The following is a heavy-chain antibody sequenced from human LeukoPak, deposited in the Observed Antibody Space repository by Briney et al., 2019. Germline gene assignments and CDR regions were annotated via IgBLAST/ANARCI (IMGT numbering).Heavy chain of an antibody. J-gene: IGHJ4*02. D-gene: IGHD3-9*01. CDR2: ISYDGSNK. Sequence: GRSLRLSCAASGFTFSSYAMHWVRQAPGKGLEWVAVISYDGSNKYYADSVKGRSTISRDNSKNTLYLQMNSLRAEDTAVYYCARDRDDILTGYFDYWGQGTLVTVSS. CDR3: ARDRDDILTGYFDY. CDR1: GFTFSSYA. V-gene: IGHV3-30-3*01.